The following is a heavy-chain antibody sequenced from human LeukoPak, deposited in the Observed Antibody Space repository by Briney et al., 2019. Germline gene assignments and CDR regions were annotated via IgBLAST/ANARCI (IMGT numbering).Heavy chain of an antibody. D-gene: IGHD3-22*01. V-gene: IGHV3-21*01. J-gene: IGHJ4*02. CDR1: GFTFSSYS. CDR3: AREWGSGYSVDY. CDR2: ISSSSSYI. Sequence: PGGSLRLSCAASGFTFSSYSMKWVRQAPGKGLEWVSSISSSSSYIYYADSVKGRFTISRDNAKNSLYLQMNSLRAEETAVYYCAREWGSGYSVDYWGQGTLVTVSS.